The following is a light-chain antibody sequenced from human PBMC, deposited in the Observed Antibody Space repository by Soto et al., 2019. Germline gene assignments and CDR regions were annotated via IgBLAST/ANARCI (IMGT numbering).Light chain of an antibody. V-gene: IGLV2-23*01. Sequence: QSVLTQPASVSGSPGQSITISCTGNSSDVGSYNLVSWYQQHPGKAPKLMIYEGSKRPSGVSNRFSGSKSGNTASLTISGLQAEDEADYYCCSYAGSSTVFGGGTKLTVL. CDR2: EGS. J-gene: IGLJ3*02. CDR3: CSYAGSSTV. CDR1: SSDVGSYNL.